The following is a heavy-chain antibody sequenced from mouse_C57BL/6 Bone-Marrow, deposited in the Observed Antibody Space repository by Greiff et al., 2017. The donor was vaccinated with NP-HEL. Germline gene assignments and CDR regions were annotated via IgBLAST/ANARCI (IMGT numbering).Heavy chain of an antibody. D-gene: IGHD2-4*01. CDR3: ARSIYYDYADDPFYGMDY. J-gene: IGHJ4*01. CDR2: IRNKANGYTI. Sequence: DVKLVESGGGLVQPRGSLSLSCAASGFTFTDYYMSWVRQPPGKALEWVGFIRNKANGYTIEYSASVKGRFTISRDNSQSILYLQMNALRAEDSATYYCARSIYYDYADDPFYGMDYWGQGTSVTVSS. CDR1: GFTFTDYY. V-gene: IGHV7-3*01.